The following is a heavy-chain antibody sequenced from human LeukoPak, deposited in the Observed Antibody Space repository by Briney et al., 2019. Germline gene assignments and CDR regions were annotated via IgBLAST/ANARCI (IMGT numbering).Heavy chain of an antibody. J-gene: IGHJ4*02. D-gene: IGHD4-11*01. CDR1: GYTFTSYG. V-gene: IGHV1-18*01. Sequence: GASVNVSCKASGYTFTSYGISWVRQAPGQGLEWMGWISAYNGNTNYAQKLQGRVTMTTDTSTSTAYMELRSLRSDDTAVYYCAGVYVDGAYDYKTEDYWGQGTLVTVSS. CDR3: AGVYVDGAYDYKTEDY. CDR2: ISAYNGNT.